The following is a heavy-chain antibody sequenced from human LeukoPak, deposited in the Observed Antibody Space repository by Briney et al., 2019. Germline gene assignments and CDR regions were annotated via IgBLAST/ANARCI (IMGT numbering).Heavy chain of an antibody. J-gene: IGHJ4*02. CDR1: GFTFSSYE. CDR2: ISSSGSTI. Sequence: GGSLRLSCAASGFTFSSYEMNWVRQAPGKGLEWVSYISSSGSTIYYADSVKGRFTISRGNAKNSLYLQMNSLRAEDTAVYYCAREMATIPDYWGQGTLVTVSS. V-gene: IGHV3-48*03. CDR3: AREMATIPDY. D-gene: IGHD5-24*01.